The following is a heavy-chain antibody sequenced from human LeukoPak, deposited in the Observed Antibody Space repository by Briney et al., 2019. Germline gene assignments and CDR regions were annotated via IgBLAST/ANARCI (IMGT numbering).Heavy chain of an antibody. V-gene: IGHV3-48*03. CDR3: ARESESSGWYDF. D-gene: IGHD3-22*01. CDR2: ISSSGSTI. CDR1: GFTFSSYE. Sequence: PGGSLRLSCAASGFTFSSYEMNWVRQAPGKGLEWVSYISSSGSTIYYADSVKGRFTISRDNSKNSLYLQMSSLRIEDTALYYCARESESSGWYDFWGQGTLVTVSS. J-gene: IGHJ5*01.